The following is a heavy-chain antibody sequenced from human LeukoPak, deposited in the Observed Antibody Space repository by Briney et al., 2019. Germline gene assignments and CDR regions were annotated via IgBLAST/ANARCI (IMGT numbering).Heavy chain of an antibody. D-gene: IGHD6-13*01. CDR2: ISSSSSYI. J-gene: IGHJ4*02. Sequence: SGGSLRLSCAASGFTFNDYSMNWVRQAPGKGLEWVSSISSSSSYIYYADSVKGRFTISRDNAKNSLYQQMNSLRAEDTAVYYCARGGQQQLVTYFDYWGQGTLVTVSS. V-gene: IGHV3-21*01. CDR3: ARGGQQQLVTYFDY. CDR1: GFTFNDYS.